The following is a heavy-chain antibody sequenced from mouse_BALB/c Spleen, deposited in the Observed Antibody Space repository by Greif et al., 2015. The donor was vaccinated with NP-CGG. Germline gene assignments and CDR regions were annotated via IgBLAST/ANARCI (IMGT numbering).Heavy chain of an antibody. CDR1: GFNIKDTY. CDR2: IDPANGNT. Sequence: VQLKQSGAELVKPGASVKLSCTASGFNIKDTYMHWVKQRPEQGLEWIGRIDPANGNTKYDPKFQGKATITADTSSNTAFLQLSSLTSEDTAVYYCAGTYFDYWGQGTTLTVSS. J-gene: IGHJ2*01. CDR3: AGTYFDY. V-gene: IGHV14-3*02. D-gene: IGHD3-3*01.